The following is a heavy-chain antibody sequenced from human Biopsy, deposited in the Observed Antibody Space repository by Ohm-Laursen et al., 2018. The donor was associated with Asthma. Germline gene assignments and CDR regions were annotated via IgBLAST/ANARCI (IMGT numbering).Heavy chain of an antibody. J-gene: IGHJ4*01. V-gene: IGHV2-70*04. D-gene: IGHD1-14*01. CDR3: TRHNDY. Sequence: TQTLTLTCSFSGFSLSSSGANVNWIRQPPGKALEWLARIDWVEDKFYSTSLRTRLTISKGSSEDQVVLTMTNMGPVDTATYYCTRHNDYWGPGILVTVSS. CDR1: GFSLSSSGAN. CDR2: IDWVEDK.